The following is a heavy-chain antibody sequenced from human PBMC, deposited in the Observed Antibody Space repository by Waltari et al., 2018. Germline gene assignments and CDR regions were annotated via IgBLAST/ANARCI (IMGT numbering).Heavy chain of an antibody. J-gene: IGHJ4*02. CDR1: GDSMGSRDF. D-gene: IGHD2-15*01. CDR2: VHRSGRT. Sequence: QLQLQQSGPGLVKPSEPLSLTCAVSGDSMGSRDFWSWVRQSPGKGLEWSGQVHRSGRTNYNPSLASRVTMSIDTSNNQFSLKVTSATAADTAIYYCARDRGRGLYLDSWGQGILVTVSP. CDR3: ARDRGRGLYLDS. V-gene: IGHV4-4*02.